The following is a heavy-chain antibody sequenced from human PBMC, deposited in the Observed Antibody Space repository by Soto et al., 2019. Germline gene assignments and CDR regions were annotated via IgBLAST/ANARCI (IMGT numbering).Heavy chain of an antibody. Sequence: QVAESGGGLVQPGGSLRLSCAASGFTVSSNYMTWVRQAPGKGLEWVSVIYSGGSTYYADSVKGRFTISRDNSKNTLYLQMNSLRAEDTAIYYCGKGDSNGYYDRFWGQGTLVTVSS. D-gene: IGHD3-22*01. V-gene: IGHV3-66*01. J-gene: IGHJ4*02. CDR1: GFTVSSNY. CDR2: IYSGGST. CDR3: GKGDSNGYYDRF.